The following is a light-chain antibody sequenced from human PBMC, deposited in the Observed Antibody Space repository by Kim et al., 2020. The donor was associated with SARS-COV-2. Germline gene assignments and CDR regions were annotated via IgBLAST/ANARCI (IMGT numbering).Light chain of an antibody. J-gene: IGLJ3*02. CDR3: AAWDDSLKWV. Sequence: QSVVTQPPSASGAPGQTVTISCSGDSSNIGSNYVYWYQQFPGTAPRLLIERNDQRPSGVPDRFSGSKSGTSGSLDITGLRSEDEADYYCAAWDDSLKWVFGGGTKVTVL. CDR2: RND. V-gene: IGLV1-47*01. CDR1: SSNIGSNY.